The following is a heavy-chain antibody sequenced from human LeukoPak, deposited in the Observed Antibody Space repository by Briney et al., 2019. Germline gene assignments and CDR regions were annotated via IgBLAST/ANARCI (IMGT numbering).Heavy chain of an antibody. CDR1: GYTFTSYG. CDR2: ISAYNGNT. CDR3: ARSPGPYYYYGMDV. Sequence: ASVKVSCKASGYTFTSYGISWVRQAPGQGLEWMGWISAYNGNTNYAQKLQGRVTMTTDTSTSTAYMELRSLSSDDTAVYYCARSPGPYYYYGMDVWGQGTTVTVSS. J-gene: IGHJ6*02. V-gene: IGHV1-18*01.